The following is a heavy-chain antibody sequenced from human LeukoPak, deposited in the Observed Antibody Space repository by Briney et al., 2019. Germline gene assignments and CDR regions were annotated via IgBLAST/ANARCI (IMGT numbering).Heavy chain of an antibody. CDR1: GFTFSSYA. CDR3: AKDWDYYGSGSPLDY. CDR2: ISGSGGST. Sequence: GGSLRLSCAASGFTFSSYAMSWVRQAPGKGLECVSTISGSGGSTYYADSVKGRFTISRDNSKNTLYLQMNSLRAEDTAVYYCAKDWDYYGSGSPLDYWGQGTLVTVSS. D-gene: IGHD3-10*01. V-gene: IGHV3-23*01. J-gene: IGHJ4*02.